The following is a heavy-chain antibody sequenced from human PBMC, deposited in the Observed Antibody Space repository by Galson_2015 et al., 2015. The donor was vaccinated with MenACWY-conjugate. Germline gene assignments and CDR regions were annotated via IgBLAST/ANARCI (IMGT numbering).Heavy chain of an antibody. D-gene: IGHD5-24*01. CDR2: ISSSSSYI. CDR1: GFTFSSYS. V-gene: IGHV3-21*01. CDR3: ARDAGRATIGRNWFDP. Sequence: SLRLSCAASGFTFSSYSMNWVRQAPGKGLEWVSSISSSSSYIYYADSVKGRFTISRDNAKNSLYLQMNSLRAEDTAVYYCARDAGRATIGRNWFDPWGQGTLVTVSS. J-gene: IGHJ5*02.